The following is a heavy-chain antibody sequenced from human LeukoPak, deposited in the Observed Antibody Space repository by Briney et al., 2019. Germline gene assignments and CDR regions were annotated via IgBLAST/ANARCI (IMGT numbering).Heavy chain of an antibody. V-gene: IGHV1-18*01. J-gene: IGHJ6*03. CDR1: GYTFTSYG. CDR3: ARHGYCSSTSCYSRGYGYYYYYMDV. CDR2: ISAYNGNT. Sequence: GASVKVSCKASGYTFTSYGISWMRQAPGQGLEWMGWISAYNGNTNYAQKLQGRVTMTTDTSTSTAYMELSSLRSEDTAVYYCARHGYCSSTSCYSRGYGYYYYYMDVWGKGTTVTVSS. D-gene: IGHD2-2*03.